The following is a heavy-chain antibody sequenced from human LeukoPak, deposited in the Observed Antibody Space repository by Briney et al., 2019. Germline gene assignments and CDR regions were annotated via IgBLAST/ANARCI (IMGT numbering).Heavy chain of an antibody. D-gene: IGHD4-11*01. Sequence: GGSLRLSCAASGFTFDDYAMHWVRQAPGKGLEWVSLISWDGGSTYYADSVKGRFTISRDNSKNSLYLQMNSLRAEDTALYYCAKDAPYFLYSNYAGHYMDVWGKGTTVTVSS. V-gene: IGHV3-43D*03. CDR1: GFTFDDYA. J-gene: IGHJ6*03. CDR2: ISWDGGST. CDR3: AKDAPYFLYSNYAGHYMDV.